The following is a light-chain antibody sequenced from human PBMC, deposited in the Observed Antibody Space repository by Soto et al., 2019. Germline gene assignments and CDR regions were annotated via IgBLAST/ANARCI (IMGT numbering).Light chain of an antibody. CDR1: QTSSSY. CDR3: LQHNSYPFT. Sequence: IQRTQPPSSLSASVGDRVTITCRASQTSSSYLNWYQQKPGKAPKVLIYAASNLQSGVPSRFSGSGSGTDFTLTISSLQPEDFATYYCLQHNSYPFTFGQATRLEI. CDR2: AAS. J-gene: IGKJ5*01. V-gene: IGKV1-39*01.